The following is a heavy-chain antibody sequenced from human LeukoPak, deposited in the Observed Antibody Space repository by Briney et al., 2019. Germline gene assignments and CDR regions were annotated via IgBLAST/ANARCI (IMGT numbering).Heavy chain of an antibody. D-gene: IGHD6-6*01. CDR1: GGSISSYY. V-gene: IGHV4-59*01. J-gene: IGHJ4*02. CDR2: IYYSGST. CDR3: ARANYIAARPYYFDY. Sequence: SETLPLTCTVSGGSISSYYWSWIRQPPGKGLEWIGYIYYSGSTNYNPSLKSRVTISVDTSKNQFSLKLSSVTAADTAVYYCARANYIAARPYYFDYWGQGTLVTVSS.